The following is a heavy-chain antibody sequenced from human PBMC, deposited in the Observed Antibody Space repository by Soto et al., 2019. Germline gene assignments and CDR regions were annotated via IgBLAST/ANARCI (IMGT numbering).Heavy chain of an antibody. Sequence: GESLKISCKGSGYSFAGYWITWVRQKPGEGLEWMGRIDPSNSQTYYSPSFRGHVTISVTKSITTVFLQWSSLRASDTAMYYCARQIYDSDTGPNFQYYFDSWGQGTPVTVSS. CDR1: GYSFAGYW. CDR3: ARQIYDSDTGPNFQYYFDS. CDR2: IDPSNSQT. V-gene: IGHV5-10-1*01. J-gene: IGHJ4*02. D-gene: IGHD3-22*01.